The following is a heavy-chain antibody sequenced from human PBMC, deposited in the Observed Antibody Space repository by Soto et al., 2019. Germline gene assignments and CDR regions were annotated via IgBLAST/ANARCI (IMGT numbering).Heavy chain of an antibody. CDR2: ITTYNDDT. J-gene: IGHJ4*02. Sequence: QVHLVQSATEVKKPGASVKVSCRASGYTFTNYGISWVRQAPGQGLEWMGWITTYNDDTNYAPKFHDRVTMTTDTSTLTAYLALRTLRSDDTAVYFCARGTTSSWTFWGQGTLVTVS. CDR1: GYTFTNYG. D-gene: IGHD6-13*01. V-gene: IGHV1-18*01. CDR3: ARGTTSSWTF.